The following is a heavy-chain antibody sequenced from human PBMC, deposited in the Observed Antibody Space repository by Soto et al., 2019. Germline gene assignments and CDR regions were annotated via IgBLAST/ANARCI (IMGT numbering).Heavy chain of an antibody. V-gene: IGHV1-24*01. J-gene: IGHJ4*02. Sequence: ASVKVSCKVSGYTLTELSMHWVRQAPGKGLEWMGGFDPEDGETNYAQMLQERVTISRDMSTSTAYMELSSLRPEDTAVYYCAADMGGYIYGLGTYWGQGTLVTVSS. CDR1: GYTLTELS. CDR3: AADMGGYIYGLGTY. CDR2: FDPEDGET. D-gene: IGHD5-18*01.